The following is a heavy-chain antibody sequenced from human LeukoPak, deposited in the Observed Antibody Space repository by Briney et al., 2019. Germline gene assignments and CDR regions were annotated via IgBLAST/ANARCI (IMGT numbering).Heavy chain of an antibody. CDR3: ARVAEAAAFDY. CDR2: INSDSNYI. J-gene: IGHJ4*02. V-gene: IGHV3-21*01. D-gene: IGHD6-13*01. CDR1: GFTFSHYS. Sequence: GGSLRLSCAASGFTFSHYSMNWVRQAPGKGLEWVSSINSDSNYIYYADSVKGRFTISRDNAKNSLYLQMNSLRADDTAVYYCARVAEAAAFDYWGQGTLVTVSS.